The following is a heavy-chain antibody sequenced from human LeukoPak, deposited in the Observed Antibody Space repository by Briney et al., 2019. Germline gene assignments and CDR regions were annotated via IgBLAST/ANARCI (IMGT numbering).Heavy chain of an antibody. CDR3: ARDPGYARWFDP. D-gene: IGHD5-18*01. CDR2: IYHSGST. CDR1: DYSISNGYY. V-gene: IGHV4-38-2*02. Sequence: TSETLSLTCAVSDYSISNGYYWGWIRQPPGRGLEWVGSIYHSGSTYYTPSLKSRVTVSIDRSKNQFSLKLSSVTAADTAVYYCARDPGYARWFDPWGQGTLVTVSS. J-gene: IGHJ5*02.